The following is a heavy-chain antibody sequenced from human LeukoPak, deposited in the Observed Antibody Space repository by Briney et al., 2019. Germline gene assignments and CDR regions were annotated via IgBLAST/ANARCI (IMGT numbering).Heavy chain of an antibody. CDR2: IDYSGST. CDR1: GGSIRSYY. Sequence: KPSETLSLTCTVSGGSIRSYYWSWIRQTPGKGLEWIGYIDYSGSTNYNPSLKSRLTISVDTSNNQFSLKLSSVTAADTAVYYCARAPNYGGKPFDYWGQGTLVTVSS. CDR3: ARAPNYGGKPFDY. D-gene: IGHD4-23*01. V-gene: IGHV4-59*08. J-gene: IGHJ4*02.